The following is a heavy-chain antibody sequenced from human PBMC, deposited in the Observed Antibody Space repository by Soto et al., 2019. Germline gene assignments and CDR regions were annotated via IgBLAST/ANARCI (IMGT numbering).Heavy chain of an antibody. Sequence: VGSLRLSCAASGFTFSRYAINWVRQAPGKGLEWVSSISGSGGSKYYADSVKGRFTISRDNSKNTLYLQMSSLRAEDTALYYCGKDPSWDYDSSPSGFSDYWGQGTTVTVSS. J-gene: IGHJ4*02. D-gene: IGHD3-22*01. CDR2: ISGSGGSK. CDR3: GKDPSWDYDSSPSGFSDY. V-gene: IGHV3-23*01. CDR1: GFTFSRYA.